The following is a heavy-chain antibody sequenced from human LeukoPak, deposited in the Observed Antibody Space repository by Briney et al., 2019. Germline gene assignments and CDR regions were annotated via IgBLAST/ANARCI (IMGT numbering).Heavy chain of an antibody. J-gene: IGHJ4*02. D-gene: IGHD6-6*01. CDR1: GFTFSSYS. V-gene: IGHV3-21*01. CDR2: ISSSSSYI. CDR3: ARYSSSKYYSDY. Sequence: GGSLRLSCAASGFTFSSYSMNWVRQAPGKGLEWVSSISSSSSYIYYADSVKGRFTISRDNAKNSLYLQMNSLRAEDTAVYYCARYSSSKYYSDYWGQGTLVTVSS.